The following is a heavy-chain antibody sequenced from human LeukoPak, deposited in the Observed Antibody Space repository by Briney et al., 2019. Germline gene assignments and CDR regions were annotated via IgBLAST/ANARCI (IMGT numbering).Heavy chain of an antibody. J-gene: IGHJ6*02. CDR2: IYYSGST. CDR3: ARTGGYYGSGLYYYYGMDV. V-gene: IGHV4-39*01. CDR1: GGSISSGGYS. D-gene: IGHD3-10*01. Sequence: SETLSLTCTVSGGSISSGGYSWSWIRQHPGKGLEWIGSIYYSGSTYYNPSLKSRVTISVDTSKNQFSLKLSSVTAADTAVYYCARTGGYYGSGLYYYYGMDVWGQGTTATVSS.